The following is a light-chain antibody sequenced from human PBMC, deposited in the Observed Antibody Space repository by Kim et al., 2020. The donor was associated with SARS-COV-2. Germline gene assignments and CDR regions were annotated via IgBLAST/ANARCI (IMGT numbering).Light chain of an antibody. CDR2: AAS. J-gene: IGKJ2*01. CDR1: QSISSY. Sequence: DIQMTQSPSYLSVSVGARVTITCRASQSISSYLNWYKQKPGKAPKLLIYAASSLQSGVPSRFSGSGSATEFTLTISSLQPEDFSTYYVQQSYNTPYTFAQGTKLEI. CDR3: QQSYNTPYT. V-gene: IGKV1-39*01.